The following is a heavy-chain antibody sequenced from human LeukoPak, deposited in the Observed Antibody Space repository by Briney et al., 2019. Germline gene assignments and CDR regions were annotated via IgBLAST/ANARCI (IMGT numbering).Heavy chain of an antibody. Sequence: GASVKVSCKASGGTSSSYAISWVRQAPGQGLEWMGGIIPIFGTANYAQKFQGRVTITTDESTSTAYMELSSLRSEDTAVYYCASSRDSSSFGWFDPWGQGTLVTVSS. D-gene: IGHD6-6*01. CDR1: GGTSSSYA. V-gene: IGHV1-69*05. CDR2: IIPIFGTA. CDR3: ASSRDSSSFGWFDP. J-gene: IGHJ5*02.